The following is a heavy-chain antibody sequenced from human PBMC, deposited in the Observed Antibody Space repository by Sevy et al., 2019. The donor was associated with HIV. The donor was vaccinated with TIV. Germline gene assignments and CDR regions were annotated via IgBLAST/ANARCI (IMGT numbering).Heavy chain of an antibody. CDR2: ISYDGSHK. D-gene: IGHD1-1*01. J-gene: IGHJ3*02. Sequence: GGCLRLSCAASGFTFSTSAMHCVRQAPGRGLEWVAVISYDGSHKYYGNSVKGRFTLSRDNSKNTLYLQMNSLRTEDTAVYYCARVPVQLGAFDIWGQGTQVAVSS. CDR1: GFTFSTSA. V-gene: IGHV3-30*04. CDR3: ARVPVQLGAFDI.